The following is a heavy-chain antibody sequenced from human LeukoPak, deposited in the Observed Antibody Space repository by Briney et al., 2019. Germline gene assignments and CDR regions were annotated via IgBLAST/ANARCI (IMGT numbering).Heavy chain of an antibody. CDR1: GGSISSYY. D-gene: IGHD3-10*01. CDR3: ARQGGFRNWFDP. Sequence: SETLSLTCTVSGGSISSYYWSWIRQPPGKGLEWIGYIYTSGSTNYNPSLKSRVTISVDTSKNQFSLKLSSVTAADTAVYYCARQGGFRNWFDPWGQGTLVTVSS. J-gene: IGHJ5*02. CDR2: IYTSGST. V-gene: IGHV4-4*09.